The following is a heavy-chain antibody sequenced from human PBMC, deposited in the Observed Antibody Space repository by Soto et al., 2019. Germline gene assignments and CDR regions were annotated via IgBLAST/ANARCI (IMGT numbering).Heavy chain of an antibody. D-gene: IGHD1-26*01. Sequence: QVQLVESGGGVVQPGRSLRLACAASGFIFNNYGMHWVRQAPGKGLEWVAVMWSDGTTTYYADPVKGRFTISRDYSKNTLYLQMNSLRAEDTSLYYCARVGGTFCHDFDYWGQGTLVTVSS. CDR3: ARVGGTFCHDFDY. CDR2: MWSDGTTT. CDR1: GFIFNNYG. J-gene: IGHJ4*02. V-gene: IGHV3-33*01.